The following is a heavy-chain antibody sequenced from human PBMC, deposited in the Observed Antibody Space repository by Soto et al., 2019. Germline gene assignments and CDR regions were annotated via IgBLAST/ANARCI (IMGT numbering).Heavy chain of an antibody. V-gene: IGHV3-23*01. CDR1: GFTFSTYV. CDR3: TTVNPYISDSRGHCY. J-gene: IGHJ4*02. CDR2: ISASGSNT. Sequence: PGGSLRLSCAASGFTFSTYVMTWVRQAPGKGLEWVSGISASGSNTYYADSVMGRFTISRDNSKNTLHLQMDSLGVDDTAVYYCTTVNPYISDSRGHCYWGQGTLVTVSS. D-gene: IGHD3-22*01.